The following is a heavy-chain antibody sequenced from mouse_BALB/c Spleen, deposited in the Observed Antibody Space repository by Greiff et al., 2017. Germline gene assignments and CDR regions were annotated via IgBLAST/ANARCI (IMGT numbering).Heavy chain of an antibody. D-gene: IGHD2-1*01. CDR1: GFTFSSYA. CDR3: ARGPPYGNFDY. V-gene: IGHV5-6-5*01. CDR2: ISSGGST. Sequence: EVKLVESGGGLVKPGGSLKLSCAASGFTFSSYAMSWVRQTPEKRLEWVASISSGGSTYYPDSVKGRFTISRDNARNILYLQMSSLRSEDTAMYYCARGPPYGNFDYWGQGTTLTVSS. J-gene: IGHJ2*01.